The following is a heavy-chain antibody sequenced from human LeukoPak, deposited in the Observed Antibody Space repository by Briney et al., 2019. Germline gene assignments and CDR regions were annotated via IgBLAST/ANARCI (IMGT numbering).Heavy chain of an antibody. V-gene: IGHV3-48*03. D-gene: IGHD5-24*01. CDR1: GFTFSSYE. CDR3: ARSRRDNYYYYYGMDV. J-gene: IGHJ6*02. CDR2: ISSSDTTI. Sequence: PPGGSLRLSCAASGFTFSSYEMTWVRQAPGKGLEWVSNISSSDTTIHYADSVKGRFTISRDNARNSLYLQMNSLGAEDTAVYYCARSRRDNYYYYYGMDVWGQGTTVTVSS.